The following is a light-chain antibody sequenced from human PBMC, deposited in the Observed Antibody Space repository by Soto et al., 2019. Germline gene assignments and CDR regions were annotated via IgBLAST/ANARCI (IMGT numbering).Light chain of an antibody. Sequence: EIVMTKSPATLSVSQGESANLSCRASQSVLTNLAWYQQKPGQAPRLLIYGASSRATGIPDRFSGSGSGTDFTLTISRLEPEDFAVYHCQQYSSSPLTFGGGTKVDIK. J-gene: IGKJ4*01. V-gene: IGKV3-20*01. CDR3: QQYSSSPLT. CDR2: GAS. CDR1: QSVLTN.